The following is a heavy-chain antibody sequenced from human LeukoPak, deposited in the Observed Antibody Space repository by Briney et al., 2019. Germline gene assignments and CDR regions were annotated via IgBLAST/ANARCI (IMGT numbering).Heavy chain of an antibody. D-gene: IGHD3-10*01. CDR3: ARGGRARPPKLGDVYYYMDV. CDR2: IIPIFGTA. Sequence: ASVKVSCKASGGTFSSYAISWVRQAPGQGLEWMGGIIPIFGTANYAQKFQGRVTITADESTSTAYMELSSLRSEDTAVYYCARGGRARPPKLGDVYYYMDVWGKGTTVTISS. V-gene: IGHV1-69*13. J-gene: IGHJ6*03. CDR1: GGTFSSYA.